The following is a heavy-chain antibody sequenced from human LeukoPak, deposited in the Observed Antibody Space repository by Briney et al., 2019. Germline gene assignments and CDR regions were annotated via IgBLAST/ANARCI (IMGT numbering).Heavy chain of an antibody. Sequence: ASVKVSFKTSGYTFTAYDLHWVRQAPGQGPEWLGWIKPGNGVTRYAQKFQGRLTITSDTSITTAYMELSSLKSDDTGVYYCAKDNYPYGSFDFWGQGALVTVSS. CDR2: IKPGNGVT. CDR3: AKDNYPYGSFDF. D-gene: IGHD4-11*01. V-gene: IGHV1-2*02. CDR1: GYTFTAYD. J-gene: IGHJ4*02.